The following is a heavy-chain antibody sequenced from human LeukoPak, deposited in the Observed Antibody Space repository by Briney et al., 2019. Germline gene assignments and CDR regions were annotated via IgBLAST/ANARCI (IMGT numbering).Heavy chain of an antibody. CDR1: GFTFDDYA. CDR3: AKDLYGSGSYAFDI. V-gene: IGHV3-9*01. Sequence: GGSLRLSCAASGFTFDDYAMHWVRQAPGKGRKWVSGISWNRGSIGYADSVKGRFTISRDNAKNSLYLQMNSLRAEDTALYYCAKDLYGSGSYAFDIWGQGTMVTVSS. J-gene: IGHJ3*02. CDR2: ISWNRGSI. D-gene: IGHD3-10*01.